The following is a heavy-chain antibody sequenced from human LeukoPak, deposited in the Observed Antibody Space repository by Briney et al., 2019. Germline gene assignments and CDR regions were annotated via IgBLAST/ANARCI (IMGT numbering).Heavy chain of an antibody. Sequence: GGSLRRSCAASGFTFNSYEMNWVRQAPGKGLEWVSYISSSGSTIYYADSVKCRFTISRDNAKNSLYLQINSLRAEDTAVYYCATIDRPSALAFDIWGQGTMVTVAS. D-gene: IGHD3-16*02. J-gene: IGHJ3*02. CDR1: GFTFNSYE. CDR2: ISSSGSTI. V-gene: IGHV3-48*03. CDR3: ATIDRPSALAFDI.